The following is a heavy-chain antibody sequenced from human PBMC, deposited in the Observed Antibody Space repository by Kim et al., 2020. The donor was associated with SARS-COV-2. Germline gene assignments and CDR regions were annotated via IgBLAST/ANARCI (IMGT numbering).Heavy chain of an antibody. CDR1: GFSVRGDY. CDR2: IHTGGAT. J-gene: IGHJ5*02. CDR3: SRHDWFDP. V-gene: IGHV3-66*04. Sequence: GGSLRLSCAVSGFSVRGDYMNWVRQAPGKGLECVSGIHTGGATFDSDSVKSRFTISRDSSKNTFYLQMNSLRIEDTTVHYCSRHDWFDPWDQGTLDTDSS.